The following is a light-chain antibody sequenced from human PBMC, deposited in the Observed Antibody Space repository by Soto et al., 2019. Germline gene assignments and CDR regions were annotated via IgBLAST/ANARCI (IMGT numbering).Light chain of an antibody. Sequence: QAVVTQEPSLTVSPGGTVTLTCASSTGAVTSGYYPNWFQQKPGQAPRALIYSTSNQHSWTPARFSGSLLGGKAALTLSGVQPEDEAEYYCLLYYGGAHVFGGGTQLTVL. V-gene: IGLV7-43*01. CDR2: STS. CDR3: LLYYGGAHV. J-gene: IGLJ3*02. CDR1: TGAVTSGYY.